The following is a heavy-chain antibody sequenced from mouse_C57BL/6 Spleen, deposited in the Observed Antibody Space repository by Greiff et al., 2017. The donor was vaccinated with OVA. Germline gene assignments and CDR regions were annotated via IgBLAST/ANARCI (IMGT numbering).Heavy chain of an antibody. CDR1: GFNIKDDY. CDR2: IDPENGDT. CDR3: TTGYGSSYVAAY. Sequence: EVKLQESGAELVRPGASVKLSCTASGFNIKDDYMHWVKQRPEQGLEWIGWIDPENGDTEYASKFQGKATITADTSSNTAYLQLSSLTSEDTAVYYCTTGYGSSYVAAYWGQGTLVTVSA. V-gene: IGHV14-4*01. J-gene: IGHJ3*01. D-gene: IGHD1-1*01.